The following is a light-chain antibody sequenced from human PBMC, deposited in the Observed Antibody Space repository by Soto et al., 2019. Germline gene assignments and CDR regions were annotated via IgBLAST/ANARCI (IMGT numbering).Light chain of an antibody. V-gene: IGLV2-23*03. J-gene: IGLJ2*01. CDR2: EGS. Sequence: QSALTQPGSVSGSPGQSITISCTGTSSDVGSYNLVSWYQQHPGKAPKLMIYEGSKRPSGVSNRFSGSKSGNTASLTISGLQAEDEADYYCCSYAGSSTFGVVFGGGTKLTVL. CDR1: SSDVGSYNL. CDR3: CSYAGSSTFGVV.